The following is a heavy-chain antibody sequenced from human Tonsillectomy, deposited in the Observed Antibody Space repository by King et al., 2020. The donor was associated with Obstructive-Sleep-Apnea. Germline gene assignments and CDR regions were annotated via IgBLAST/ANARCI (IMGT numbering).Heavy chain of an antibody. J-gene: IGHJ3*02. CDR3: AKDAYGSGSYYGLNAFDI. D-gene: IGHD3-10*01. V-gene: IGHV3-30*18. Sequence: VQLVESGGGVVQPGRSLRLSCAASGFTFSSYGMHWVRQAPGKGLEWVAVISYDGSNKYYADSVKGRFTISRDNSKNTLYLQMNSLRAEDTDVYYCAKDAYGSGSYYGLNAFDIWGQGTMVTVSS. CDR1: GFTFSSYG. CDR2: ISYDGSNK.